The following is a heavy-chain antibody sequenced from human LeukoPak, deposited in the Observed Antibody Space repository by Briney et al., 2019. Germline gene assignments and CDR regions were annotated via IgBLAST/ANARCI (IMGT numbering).Heavy chain of an antibody. CDR2: INPNSGGT. V-gene: IGHV1-2*02. CDR3: ARDSGSYLFGAFDI. D-gene: IGHD1-26*01. Sequence: ASVKVSCKASGYTFTGYYMHWVRQAPGQGLEWMGWINPNSGGTNYAQKFQGRVTMARDTSINTAYMELSRLTSDDTAIYYCARDSGSYLFGAFDIWGQGTVVTVSS. J-gene: IGHJ3*02. CDR1: GYTFTGYY.